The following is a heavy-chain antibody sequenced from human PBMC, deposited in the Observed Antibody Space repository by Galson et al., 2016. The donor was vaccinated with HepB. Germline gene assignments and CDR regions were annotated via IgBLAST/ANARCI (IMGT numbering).Heavy chain of an antibody. Sequence: SLRLSCAASGFTFSSYWMHWVRQAPGKGLVWVARINSDGSSTGYADSVKGRFTISRDNAKNTLDVQMDSLKAEDTALYYCARGSRPYGSSAPHYWGQGTLVSVSS. V-gene: IGHV3-74*01. J-gene: IGHJ4*02. CDR3: ARGSRPYGSSAPHY. D-gene: IGHD3-10*01. CDR2: INSDGSST. CDR1: GFTFSSYW.